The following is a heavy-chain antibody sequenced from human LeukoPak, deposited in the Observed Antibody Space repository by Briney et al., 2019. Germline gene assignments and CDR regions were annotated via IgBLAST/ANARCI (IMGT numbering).Heavy chain of an antibody. CDR2: IYHSGST. V-gene: IGHV4-30-2*01. CDR1: GGYISSGGYY. J-gene: IGHJ5*02. Sequence: SETLSLTCAVSGGYISSGGYYWSWIRQPPGKGLEWIGYIYHSGSTYYNPSLKSRVTISVDRSKNQFSLKLSSVTAADTAVYYCARIVVPAAIAWFDPWGQGTLVTVSS. CDR3: ARIVVPAAIAWFDP. D-gene: IGHD2-2*01.